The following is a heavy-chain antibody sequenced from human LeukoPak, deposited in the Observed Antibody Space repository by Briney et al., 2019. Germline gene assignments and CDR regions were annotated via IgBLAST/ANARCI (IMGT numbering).Heavy chain of an antibody. V-gene: IGHV3-30*18. CDR3: AKDHGTRWPPLDYYDH. CDR2: VSYDGTSK. CDR1: GFTFTSYA. J-gene: IGHJ4*02. Sequence: PGGSLRLSCAASGFTFTSYAMHWVRQAPGKGLEWVAVVSYDGTSKYYADSVTGRFTISRDNSQNTVNLQMNSLRSEDTAVYYCAKDHGTRWPPLDYYDHWGQGIMVIVSS. D-gene: IGHD3-16*01.